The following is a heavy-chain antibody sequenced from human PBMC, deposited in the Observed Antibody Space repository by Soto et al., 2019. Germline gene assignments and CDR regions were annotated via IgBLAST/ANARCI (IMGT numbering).Heavy chain of an antibody. D-gene: IGHD4-17*01. V-gene: IGHV3-30*18. CDR1: GFTFSSYG. Sequence: QVQLVESGGGVVQPGRSLRLSCAASGFTFSSYGMHWVRQGPGKGLEWVAVISYDGSNKYYADSVKGRFTISRDNSKNTLYLQMNSLRAEDTAVYYCAKDQAVTIYWYFDRWGRGTLVTVSS. J-gene: IGHJ2*01. CDR3: AKDQAVTIYWYFDR. CDR2: ISYDGSNK.